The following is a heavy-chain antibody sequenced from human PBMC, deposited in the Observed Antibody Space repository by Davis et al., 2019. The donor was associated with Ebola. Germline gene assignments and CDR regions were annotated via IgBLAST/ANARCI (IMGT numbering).Heavy chain of an antibody. Sequence: MPSETLSLTCTVSGGSISSYYWNWIRQSPGKGPEWIGYIYYSGNTKYNPSLESRVTISVDTSKNQFSLKLSSVTAADTAVYYCARGPYASVGGYWGQGTLVIVSS. D-gene: IGHD3-10*01. CDR1: GGSISSYY. CDR3: ARGPYASVGGY. CDR2: IYYSGNT. J-gene: IGHJ4*02. V-gene: IGHV4-59*01.